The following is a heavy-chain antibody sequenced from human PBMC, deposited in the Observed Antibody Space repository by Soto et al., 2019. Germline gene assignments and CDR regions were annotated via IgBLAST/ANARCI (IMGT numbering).Heavy chain of an antibody. Sequence: QVQLQESGPGLVKPSQTLSLACAVSGGSITGRDYYWSWIRQHPGKGLEWIGYIYYSGSTYYNPSLTSRVTVSLDTSNNQFSLKLRSVTAADPAVYYCAKAVLFGELLDWFDPWGQGTLVTVSS. J-gene: IGHJ5*02. D-gene: IGHD3-10*02. CDR1: GGSITGRDYY. V-gene: IGHV4-31*11. CDR3: AKAVLFGELLDWFDP. CDR2: IYYSGST.